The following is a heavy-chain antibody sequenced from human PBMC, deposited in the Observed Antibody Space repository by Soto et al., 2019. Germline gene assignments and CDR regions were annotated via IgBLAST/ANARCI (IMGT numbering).Heavy chain of an antibody. Sequence: SETLSLTCAVSGGSISSHYWTWIRQPPGKRLEWIAYISDTRGSSYNPSLKSRGTISLDRSKNQFSLKLTSVTAADTAIYYCANQNYGDSDYWGQGTLVTVSS. V-gene: IGHV4-59*11. D-gene: IGHD4-17*01. CDR2: ISDTRGS. J-gene: IGHJ4*02. CDR1: GGSISSHY. CDR3: ANQNYGDSDY.